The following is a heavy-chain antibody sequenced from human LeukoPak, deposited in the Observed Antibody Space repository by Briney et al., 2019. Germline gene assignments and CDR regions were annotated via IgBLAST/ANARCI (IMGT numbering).Heavy chain of an antibody. J-gene: IGHJ4*02. CDR2: IYTSGST. D-gene: IGHD5-12*01. CDR3: ARVGVVATIRTHPYYFDY. V-gene: IGHV4-4*09. CDR1: GGSISSYY. Sequence: ASETLSLTCTVSGGSISSYYWSWIRQPPGKGLEWIGYIYTSGSTNYNPSLKSRVTISVDTSKNQFSLKLSSVTAADTAVYYCARVGVVATIRTHPYYFDYWGQGTLVTVSS.